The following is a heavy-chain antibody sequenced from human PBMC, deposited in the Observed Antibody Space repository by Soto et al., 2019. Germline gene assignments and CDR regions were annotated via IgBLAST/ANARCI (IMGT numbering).Heavy chain of an antibody. CDR2: IYYSGST. D-gene: IGHD6-13*01. J-gene: IGHJ5*02. CDR3: ASSSSSWYYWFDP. V-gene: IGHV4-31*03. CDR1: YGSISSGGYY. Sequence: LSLTCTFSYGSISSGGYYLSFISQHPGKGLEWIGYIYYSGSTYYNPSLKSRVTISVDTSKNQFSLKLSSVTAADTAVYYCASSSSSWYYWFDPWGQGTLVTVSS.